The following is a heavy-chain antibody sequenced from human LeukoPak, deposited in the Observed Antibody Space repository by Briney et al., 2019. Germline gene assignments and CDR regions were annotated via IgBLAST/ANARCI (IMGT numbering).Heavy chain of an antibody. CDR3: ARDGGGTGTAFDP. V-gene: IGHV4-39*07. Sequence: SETLSLTCTVSGGSIISSSFYCGWIRQPPGKGLEWIGSIYYSGSTYYNPSLKSRVTILVDTSKKQFSLNLSSVTAADTAVYYCARDGGGTGTAFDPWGQGTLVTVSS. D-gene: IGHD1/OR15-1a*01. CDR2: IYYSGST. J-gene: IGHJ5*02. CDR1: GGSIISSSFY.